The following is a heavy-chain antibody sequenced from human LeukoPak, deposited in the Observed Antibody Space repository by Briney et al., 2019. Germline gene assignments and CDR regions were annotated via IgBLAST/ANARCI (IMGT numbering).Heavy chain of an antibody. CDR1: GFTFSDGW. D-gene: IGHD3-10*01. V-gene: IGHV3-23*01. Sequence: GGSLRLSCAASGFTFSDGWMNWVRQAPGKGLEWVSAISGSGGSTYYADSVKGRFTISRDNSKNTLYLQMNSLRAEDTAVYYCARDLRSLYYYGSGPPEDVWGQGTTVTVSS. J-gene: IGHJ6*02. CDR3: ARDLRSLYYYGSGPPEDV. CDR2: ISGSGGST.